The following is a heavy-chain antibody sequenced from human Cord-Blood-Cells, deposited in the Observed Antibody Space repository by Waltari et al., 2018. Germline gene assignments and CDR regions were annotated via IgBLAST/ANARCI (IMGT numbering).Heavy chain of an antibody. D-gene: IGHD2-2*02. J-gene: IGHJ3*02. Sequence: QVQLVQSGAEVKKPGASVKVSCKASGYTFTGYYLHWVRQAPGPGLEWMGWINPNSGGTNYAQKFQGRVTMTRDTSISTAYMELSRLRSDDTAVYYCARVYCSSTSCYSSAFDIWGQGTMVTVSS. CDR2: INPNSGGT. CDR3: ARVYCSSTSCYSSAFDI. CDR1: GYTFTGYY. V-gene: IGHV1-2*02.